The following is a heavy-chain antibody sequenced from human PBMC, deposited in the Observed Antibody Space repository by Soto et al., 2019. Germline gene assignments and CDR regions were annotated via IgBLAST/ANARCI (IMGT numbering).Heavy chain of an antibody. Sequence: EVQLLESGGGLVQPGGSLRLSCAAYGFTFSSYAMSWVRQAPGKGLEWVSAISGSGGSTYYADSVKGRFTISRDNSKNTLYLQMNSLRAEDTAVYYCAKVPSYGDYVDYWGQGTLVTVSS. J-gene: IGHJ4*02. CDR2: ISGSGGST. D-gene: IGHD4-17*01. CDR1: GFTFSSYA. V-gene: IGHV3-23*01. CDR3: AKVPSYGDYVDY.